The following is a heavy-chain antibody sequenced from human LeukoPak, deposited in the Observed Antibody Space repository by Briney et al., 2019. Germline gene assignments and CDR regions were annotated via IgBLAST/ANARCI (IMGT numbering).Heavy chain of an antibody. D-gene: IGHD2-21*02. CDR3: AREGAYCGGDCYSLLVDYYYGMDV. J-gene: IGHJ6*02. Sequence: ASVKVSCKASGYTFTSYYMHWVRQAPGQGLEWMGLINPSGGSTSYAQKFQGRVTMTRDTSTSTVYMELSSLRSEDTAVYYCAREGAYCGGDCYSLLVDYYYGMDVWGQGTTVTVSS. V-gene: IGHV1-46*01. CDR1: GYTFTSYY. CDR2: INPSGGST.